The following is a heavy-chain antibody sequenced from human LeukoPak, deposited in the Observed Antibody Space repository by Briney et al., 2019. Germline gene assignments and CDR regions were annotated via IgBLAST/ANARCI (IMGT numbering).Heavy chain of an antibody. CDR1: GFTFSSYA. D-gene: IGHD1-26*01. J-gene: IGHJ4*02. CDR3: AKDGGSSPYYFDY. V-gene: IGHV3-23*01. CDR2: ISGSGGST. Sequence: GASLRLSCAASGFTFSSYAMSWVRQAPGKGLEWVSAISGSGGSTYYADSVKGRFTISRDNSKNTLYLRMSSLRAEDTAVYYCAKDGGSSPYYFDYWGQGTLVTVSS.